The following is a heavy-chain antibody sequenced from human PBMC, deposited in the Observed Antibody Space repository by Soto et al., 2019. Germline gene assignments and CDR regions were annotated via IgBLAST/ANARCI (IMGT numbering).Heavy chain of an antibody. Sequence: QVQLVESGGGVVPPGGSLRVSCVGSGFTFSSYNMHWVRQAPGEGLEWVAVISFDGANTFYADSVKGRFTISRDISRDMLYLQMSRLRDEDTAIYYCARDGYNRGGFDYCGQGTLVTVSS. J-gene: IGHJ4*02. CDR2: ISFDGANT. CDR3: ARDGYNRGGFDY. D-gene: IGHD3-10*01. CDR1: GFTFSSYN. V-gene: IGHV3-30-3*01.